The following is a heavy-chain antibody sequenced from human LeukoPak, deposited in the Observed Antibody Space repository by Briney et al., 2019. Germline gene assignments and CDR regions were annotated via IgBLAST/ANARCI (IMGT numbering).Heavy chain of an antibody. CDR1: GGSFSGYY. CDR2: IYYSGST. Sequence: NSSETLSLTCAVYGGSFSGYYWSWIRQPPGKGLEWIGSIYYSGSTYCNPSLKSRVTISVDTSKNQFSLKLSSVTAADTAVYYCARLGSSGWPYYYGMDVWGQGTTVTVSS. V-gene: IGHV4-34*01. J-gene: IGHJ6*02. CDR3: ARLGSSGWPYYYGMDV. D-gene: IGHD6-19*01.